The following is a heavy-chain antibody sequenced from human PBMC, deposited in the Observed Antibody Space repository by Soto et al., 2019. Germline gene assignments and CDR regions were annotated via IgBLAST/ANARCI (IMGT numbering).Heavy chain of an antibody. CDR1: GFTFSSYA. CDR3: AREMGTNYYYYYGMDV. Sequence: GGSLRLSCAASGFTFSSYAISWVRQAPGQGLEWVSAISGSGGSTYYADSVKGRFTISRDNSKNTLYLQMNSLRAEDTAVYYCAREMGTNYYYYYGMDVWGQGTTVTVSS. V-gene: IGHV3-23*01. D-gene: IGHD7-27*01. CDR2: ISGSGGST. J-gene: IGHJ6*02.